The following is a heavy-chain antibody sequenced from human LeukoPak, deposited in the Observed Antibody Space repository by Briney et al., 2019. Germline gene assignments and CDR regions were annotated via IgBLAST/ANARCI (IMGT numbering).Heavy chain of an antibody. J-gene: IGHJ6*02. CDR2: IYTSGST. CDR1: GGSISSYY. Sequence: SETLSLTCTVSGGSISSYYWSWIRQPPGKGLEWIGYIYTSGSTNYNPSLKSRVTISVDTSKNQFSLKLSSVTAADTAVYYCARHGPTPNYYYYGMDVWGQGTTVTVSS. V-gene: IGHV4-4*09. CDR3: ARHGPTPNYYYYGMDV.